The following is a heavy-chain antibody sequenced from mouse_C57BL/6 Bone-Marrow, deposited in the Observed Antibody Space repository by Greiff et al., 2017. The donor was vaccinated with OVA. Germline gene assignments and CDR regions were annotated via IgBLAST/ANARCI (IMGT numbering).Heavy chain of an antibody. D-gene: IGHD2-4*01. Sequence: DVKLQESGPGLVKPSQSLSLTCSVTGYSITSGYYWNWIRQFPGNKLEWMGYISYDGSNNYNPSLKNRISITRDTSKNQFFLKLNSVTTEDTATYYCAREEGMGYDYDGWFAYWGQGTLVTVSA. V-gene: IGHV3-6*01. CDR1: GYSITSGYY. CDR3: AREEGMGYDYDGWFAY. J-gene: IGHJ3*01. CDR2: ISYDGSN.